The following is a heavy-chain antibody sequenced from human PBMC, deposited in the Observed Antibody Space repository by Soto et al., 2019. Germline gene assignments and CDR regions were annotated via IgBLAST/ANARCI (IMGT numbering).Heavy chain of an antibody. CDR1: GFTVSSNY. CDR2: IYSGGST. J-gene: IGHJ4*02. Sequence: GGSLRLSCAASGFTVSSNYMSWVRQAPGKGLEWVSVIYSGGSTYYADSVKGRFTISRDNSKNTLYLQMNSLRAEDTAVYYCASPVITGTDDYWGQGTLVTVSS. V-gene: IGHV3-66*01. D-gene: IGHD1-20*01. CDR3: ASPVITGTDDY.